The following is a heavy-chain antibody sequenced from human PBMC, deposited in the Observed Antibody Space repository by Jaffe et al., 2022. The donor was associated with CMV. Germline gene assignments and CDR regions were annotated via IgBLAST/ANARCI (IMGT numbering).Heavy chain of an antibody. CDR2: IYYSGST. CDR1: GGSISSYY. CDR3: ARRRIAAAVAPGYMDV. D-gene: IGHD6-13*01. Sequence: QVQLQESGPGLVKPSETLSLTCTVSGGSISSYYWSWIRQPPGKGLEWIGYIYYSGSTNYNPSLKSRVTISVDTSKNQFSLKLSSVTAADTAVYYCARRRIAAAVAPGYMDVWGKGTTVTVSS. V-gene: IGHV4-59*08. J-gene: IGHJ6*03.